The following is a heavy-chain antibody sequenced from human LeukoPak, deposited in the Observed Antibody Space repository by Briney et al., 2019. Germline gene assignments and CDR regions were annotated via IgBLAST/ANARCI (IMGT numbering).Heavy chain of an antibody. J-gene: IGHJ5*02. Sequence: PGGSLRLSCAASGFTFSSYAMSWVRQAPGKGLEWVSAISGGGGSTYYADSVKGRFTISRDNSKNTLYLQMNSLRAEDTAVYYCAKDSLPIYNLWIAAAGGGWFDPWGQGTLVTVSS. V-gene: IGHV3-23*01. D-gene: IGHD6-13*01. CDR1: GFTFSSYA. CDR2: ISGGGGST. CDR3: AKDSLPIYNLWIAAAGGGWFDP.